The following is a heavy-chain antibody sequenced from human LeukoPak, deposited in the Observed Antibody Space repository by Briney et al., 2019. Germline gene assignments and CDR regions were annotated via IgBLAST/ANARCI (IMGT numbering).Heavy chain of an antibody. CDR2: IKTDGSES. J-gene: IGHJ4*02. Sequence: PGGSLRLSCAASGFTFSTYWMHWVRQAPGKGLVWVSRIKTDGSESNYADSVRGRFTISRDNAKNTVYLQMNSLRAEDTAVYYCARAGGSTVSHSDYWGQGTLVTVSS. V-gene: IGHV3-74*01. D-gene: IGHD4-17*01. CDR3: ARAGGSTVSHSDY. CDR1: GFTFSTYW.